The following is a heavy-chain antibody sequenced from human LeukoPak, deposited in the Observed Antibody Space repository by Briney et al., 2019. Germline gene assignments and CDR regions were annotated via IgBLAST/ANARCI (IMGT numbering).Heavy chain of an antibody. D-gene: IGHD6-13*01. CDR3: AACKEYTSSWYVGHSRVRFDP. CDR2: IYSGNS. V-gene: IGHV4-39*01. J-gene: IGHJ5*02. CDR1: GGSISSSSYY. Sequence: SETLSLTCTVSGGSISSSSYYWGWIRQPPGEGLEWIGSIYSGNSYYNPSLKSRVTISVDTSKNQFSLKLSSVTAADTAVYYCAACKEYTSSWYVGHSRVRFDPWGQGTLVTVSS.